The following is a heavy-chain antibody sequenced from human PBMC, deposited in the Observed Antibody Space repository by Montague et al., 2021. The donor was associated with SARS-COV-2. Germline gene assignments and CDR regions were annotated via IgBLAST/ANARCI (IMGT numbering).Heavy chain of an antibody. CDR3: VGLRVVIGGHYPLHVDD. CDR2: IYYNGTT. CDR1: GGSISNTNYY. D-gene: IGHD3-3*01. V-gene: IGHV4-39*01. Sequence: SETLSLTCAVSGGSISNTNYYWSCVRQPPGLGLDWVVSIYYNGTTNYSPSLESRITMSVDTSKKQVSLKVISVTAAETAVYSCVGLRVVIGGHYPLHVDDWGKGTPVTVSP. J-gene: IGHJ4*02.